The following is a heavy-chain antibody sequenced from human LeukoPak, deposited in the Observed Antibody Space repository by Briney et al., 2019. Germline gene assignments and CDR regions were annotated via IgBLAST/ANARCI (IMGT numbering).Heavy chain of an antibody. CDR2: TYYRSKWYN. D-gene: IGHD3-10*01. CDR3: ARRTMVRGGTDY. CDR1: GDSVSSNSAA. Sequence: SQTLSLTCAISGDSVSSNSAAWNWIRQSPSRGLEWLGRTYYRSKWYNDYAVSVKSRITINPDTSKNQFSLQLNSVTAADTAVYYCARRTMVRGGTDYWGQGTLVAVSS. V-gene: IGHV6-1*01. J-gene: IGHJ4*02.